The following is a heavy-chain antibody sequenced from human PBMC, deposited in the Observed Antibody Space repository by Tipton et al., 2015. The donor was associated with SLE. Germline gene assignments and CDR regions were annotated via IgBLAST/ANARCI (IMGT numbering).Heavy chain of an antibody. CDR3: ARDASYLRFDY. D-gene: IGHD3-3*01. CDR1: GFTFTPYT. Sequence: SLRLSCAASGFTFTPYTMHWFRQAPGKGLEWVSYITSGNNIYYTDSVKGRFTISRDNAKSSLFLQMNSLRPEDTAVYYCARDASYLRFDYWGQGTLVAVSS. V-gene: IGHV3-48*01. J-gene: IGHJ4*02. CDR2: ITSGNNI.